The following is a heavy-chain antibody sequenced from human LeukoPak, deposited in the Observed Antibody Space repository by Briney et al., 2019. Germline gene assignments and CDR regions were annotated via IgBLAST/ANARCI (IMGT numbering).Heavy chain of an antibody. Sequence: GASVKVSCKASRYPFTSYAMHWVRQAPGQRLEWMGWIHVGNGNTEYSQKFQGRVTITRDTSASTAYMELSSLRSEDTAVYYCARSIVVVVAAEFDPWGQGTLVTVSS. J-gene: IGHJ5*02. D-gene: IGHD2-15*01. CDR2: IHVGNGNT. V-gene: IGHV1-3*01. CDR1: RYPFTSYA. CDR3: ARSIVVVVAAEFDP.